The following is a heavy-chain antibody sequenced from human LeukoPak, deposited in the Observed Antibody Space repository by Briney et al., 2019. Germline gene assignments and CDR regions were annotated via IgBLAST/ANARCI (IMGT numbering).Heavy chain of an antibody. CDR3: ARWVYYDILTGYSQRGWFDP. Sequence: PSETLSLTCTVSGGSISSSSYYWGWIRQPPGKGLEWIGSIYYSGSTYYNPSLKSRFTISVDTSKNQFSLKLSSVTAADTAVYYCARWVYYDILTGYSQRGWFDPWGQGTLVTVSS. D-gene: IGHD3-9*01. CDR1: GGSISSSSYY. V-gene: IGHV4-39*01. CDR2: IYYSGST. J-gene: IGHJ5*02.